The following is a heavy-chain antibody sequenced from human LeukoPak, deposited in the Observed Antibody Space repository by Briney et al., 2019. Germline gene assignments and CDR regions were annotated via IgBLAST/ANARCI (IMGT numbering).Heavy chain of an antibody. CDR3: ARVGEFGVDSAMVLTN. D-gene: IGHD4-23*01. CDR1: GSTFSSYG. Sequence: GASVKVSCKASGSTFSSYGITWVRQAPGQGLELMGGIVPIFGTTNYAQKFQGRVTITADESSTTAYMELNRLRSEDTAVYYCARVGEFGVDSAMVLTNWGQGTLVTVSS. J-gene: IGHJ4*02. V-gene: IGHV1-69*13. CDR2: IVPIFGTT.